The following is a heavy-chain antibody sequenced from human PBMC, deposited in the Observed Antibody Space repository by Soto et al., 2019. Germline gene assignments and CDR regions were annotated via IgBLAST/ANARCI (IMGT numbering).Heavy chain of an antibody. V-gene: IGHV4-31*01. J-gene: IGHJ4*02. CDR1: GGSISSGGYY. Sequence: QVQLQESGPGLVKPSQTLSLTCTVSGGSISSGGYYWSWIRQQPGKGLEWIGYIYYSGSTYYNPSLQCLVTRAVDTSKNLLFLKLSVVTAAYTSVYYRARGGGDELRCGPGFYWGQGTMVTCSS. CDR2: IYYSGST. CDR3: ARGGGDELRCGPGFY. D-gene: IGHD2-21*01.